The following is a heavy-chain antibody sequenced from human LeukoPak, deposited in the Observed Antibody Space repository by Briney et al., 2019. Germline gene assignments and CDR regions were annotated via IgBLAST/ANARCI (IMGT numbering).Heavy chain of an antibody. CDR2: IYYSGST. CDR1: GGSISTSNNY. CDR3: ARVSGRFTWYFDL. Sequence: KTSETLSLTCTVSGGSISTSNNYWGWIRQPPGKGLEWIASIYYSGSTYYNPSLKSRVTISVDTSKNQFSLKLSSVTAADTAVYYCARVSGRFTWYFDLWGRGTLVTVSS. V-gene: IGHV4-39*07. J-gene: IGHJ2*01.